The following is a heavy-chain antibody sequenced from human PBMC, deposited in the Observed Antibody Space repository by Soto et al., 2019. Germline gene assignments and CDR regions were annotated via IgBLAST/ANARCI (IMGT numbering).Heavy chain of an antibody. D-gene: IGHD3-16*02. CDR1: VVSISSSSYY. CDR2: IYYSGST. V-gene: IGHV4-39*01. Sequence: SETLSLTCTFSVVSISSSSYYCGWIRQPPWKGLEWIGSIYYSGSTYYNPSLKSRVTISVDTSKNQFSLKLSSVTAADTAVYYCARHQESYDYVWGSYRYAHGYFDCWGQGTLVTVSS. CDR3: ARHQESYDYVWGSYRYAHGYFDC. J-gene: IGHJ4*02.